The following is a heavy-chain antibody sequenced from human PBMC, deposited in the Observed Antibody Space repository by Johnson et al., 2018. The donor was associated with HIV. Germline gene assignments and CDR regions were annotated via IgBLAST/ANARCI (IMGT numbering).Heavy chain of an antibody. Sequence: QVQLVESGGGLVQPGGSLRLSCAASGFTFSDYVMHWVRQAPGKGLEWVAVISYDGSNKYYADSVKGRFTISRDNSKNTLYLQMNSLRAEDTAVYYCAKDRNGGAFDIWGQGTMVTVSS. CDR1: GFTFSDYV. D-gene: IGHD1-14*01. J-gene: IGHJ3*02. CDR3: AKDRNGGAFDI. CDR2: ISYDGSNK. V-gene: IGHV3-30*18.